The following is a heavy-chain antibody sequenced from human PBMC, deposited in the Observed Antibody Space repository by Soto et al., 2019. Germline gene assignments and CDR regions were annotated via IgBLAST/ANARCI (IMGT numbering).Heavy chain of an antibody. CDR1: GFTFSSYA. CDR2: ISGSGGST. J-gene: IGHJ6*03. CDR3: AKFGVQKPPYYYYYMDV. Sequence: GGSLRLSCAASGFTFSSYAMSWVRQAPGKGLEWVSAISGSGGSTYYADSVEGRFTISRDNSKNTLYLQMNSLRAEDTAVYYCAKFGVQKPPYYYYYMDVWGKGTTVTVSS. V-gene: IGHV3-23*01. D-gene: IGHD3-16*01.